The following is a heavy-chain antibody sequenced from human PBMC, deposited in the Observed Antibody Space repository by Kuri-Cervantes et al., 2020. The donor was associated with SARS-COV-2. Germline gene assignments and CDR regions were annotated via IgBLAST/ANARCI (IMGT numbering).Heavy chain of an antibody. D-gene: IGHD7-27*01. Sequence: GESLKISCAASGFTFSNAWMSWVRQAPGKGLEWVGRIKSKTDGGTTDYAAPVKGRFTISRDNSKESLYLQMNSLRTEDTALYYCAKEWPTGDGLGLDSWGQGTLVTVSS. V-gene: IGHV3-15*05. CDR3: AKEWPTGDGLGLDS. CDR2: IKSKTDGGTT. CDR1: GFTFSNAW. J-gene: IGHJ4*02.